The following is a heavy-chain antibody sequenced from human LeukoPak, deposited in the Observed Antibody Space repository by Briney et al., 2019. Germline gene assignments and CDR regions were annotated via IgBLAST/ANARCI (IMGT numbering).Heavy chain of an antibody. D-gene: IGHD6-6*01. J-gene: IGHJ4*02. V-gene: IGHV1-46*01. CDR1: GYTFTSYY. CDR2: INPSGGST. Sequence: ASVKVSCTASGYTFTSYYMHWVRQAPGQGLEWMGIINPSGGSTSYAQKFQGRVTMTRDMSTSTVYMELSSLRSEDTAVYYCARGEYSSYYFDYWGQGTLVTASS. CDR3: ARGEYSSYYFDY.